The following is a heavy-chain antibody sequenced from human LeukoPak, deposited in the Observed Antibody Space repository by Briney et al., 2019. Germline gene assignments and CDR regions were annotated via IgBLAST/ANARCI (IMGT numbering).Heavy chain of an antibody. Sequence: GESLKISFKGSGYSFTSYWIGWVRQMPGKGLEWMGIIYPGDSDTRYSPSFQGQVTISADKSISTAYLQWSSLKASDTAMYYRARGSYCGGDCYDYWGQGTLVTVSS. CDR3: ARGSYCGGDCYDY. CDR1: GYSFTSYW. V-gene: IGHV5-51*01. J-gene: IGHJ4*02. D-gene: IGHD2-21*01. CDR2: IYPGDSDT.